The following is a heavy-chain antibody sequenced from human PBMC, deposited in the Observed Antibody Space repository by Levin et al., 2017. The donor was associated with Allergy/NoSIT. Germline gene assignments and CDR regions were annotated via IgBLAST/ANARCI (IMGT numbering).Heavy chain of an antibody. CDR1: GGSISRGNYY. D-gene: IGHD3-22*01. CDR3: ARASSGSSGSYGDLLIDV. V-gene: IGHV4-30-4*01. J-gene: IGHJ6*02. Sequence: SQTLSLTCTVSGGSISRGNYYWSWIRQPPGKGLEWIGYIYYPGSTYYNPSLKSRLTISVHTSKNQFSLKVSSVTVADTAVYYCARASSGSSGSYGDLLIDVWGQGTTVTVSS. CDR2: IYYPGST.